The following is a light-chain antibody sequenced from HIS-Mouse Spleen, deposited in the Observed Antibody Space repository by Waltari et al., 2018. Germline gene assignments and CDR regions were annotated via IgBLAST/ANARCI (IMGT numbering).Light chain of an antibody. CDR3: QQRSNWPT. J-gene: IGKJ3*01. V-gene: IGKV3-11*01. Sequence: EIVLTQSPATLSLSPGERATLSCRASQSFSSYLAWYQQKPGQAPRLLIYDASNRATGIPARFSGSGSGTDFTLTISSLEPEDIAVYYCQQRSNWPTFGPGTKVDIK. CDR2: DAS. CDR1: QSFSSY.